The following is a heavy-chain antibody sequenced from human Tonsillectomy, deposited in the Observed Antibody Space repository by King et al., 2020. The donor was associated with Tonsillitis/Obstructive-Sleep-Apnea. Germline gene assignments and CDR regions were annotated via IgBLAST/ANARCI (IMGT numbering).Heavy chain of an antibody. V-gene: IGHV3-30*03. CDR1: GFTFSSYG. D-gene: IGHD2-2*01. CDR3: ATTSNRRGIVVVPAAIRYGMDV. J-gene: IGHJ6*02. CDR2: ISYDGSNK. Sequence: VQLVESGGGVVQPGRSLRLSCAASGFTFSSYGMHWVRQAPGKGLEWVAVISYDGSNKYYADSVKGRFTISRDNSKNTLYLQMNSLRAEDTAVYYCATTSNRRGIVVVPAAIRYGMDVWGQGTTVTVSS.